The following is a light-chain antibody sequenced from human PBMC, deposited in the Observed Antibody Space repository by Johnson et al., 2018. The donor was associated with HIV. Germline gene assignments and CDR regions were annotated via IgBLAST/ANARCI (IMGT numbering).Light chain of an antibody. CDR2: DNN. V-gene: IGLV1-51*01. CDR3: GTWDSSLSAVYV. Sequence: QAVLTQPPSVSAAPGQKVTISCSGSSSNIGNNYVSWYQQLPGTAPKLLIYDNNKRPSGIPDRFSGSKSGTSATLGITGLRTGDEADYYCGTWDSSLSAVYVVGTGTKVTVL. J-gene: IGLJ1*01. CDR1: SSNIGNNY.